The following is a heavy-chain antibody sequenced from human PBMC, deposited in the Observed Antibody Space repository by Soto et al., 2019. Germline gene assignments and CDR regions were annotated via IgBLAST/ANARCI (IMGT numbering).Heavy chain of an antibody. Sequence: SVHVSCKASGGTFSSYAISWVRQAPGQRLEWMGGIIPIFGTANYAQKFQGRVTITADESTSTAYMELSSLRSEDTAVYYCARTGEWELLLYYYYGMDVWGQGTTVTVSS. J-gene: IGHJ6*02. V-gene: IGHV1-69*13. D-gene: IGHD1-26*01. CDR2: IIPIFGTA. CDR3: ARTGEWELLLYYYYGMDV. CDR1: GGTFSSYA.